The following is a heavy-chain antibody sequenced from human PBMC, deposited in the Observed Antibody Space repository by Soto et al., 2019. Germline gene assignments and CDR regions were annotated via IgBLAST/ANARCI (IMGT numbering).Heavy chain of an antibody. J-gene: IGHJ6*02. V-gene: IGHV1-69*13. D-gene: IGHD5-12*01. CDR2: IIPIFGTA. CDR3: ASRREMATINYYYGMDV. Sequence: ASVKVSCKASGGTFSSYAISWVRQAPGQGLEWMGGIIPIFGTANYAQKFQGRVTITADESTSTAYMELSSLRSEDTAVYYCASRREMATINYYYGMDVWGQGTTVTVSS. CDR1: GGTFSSYA.